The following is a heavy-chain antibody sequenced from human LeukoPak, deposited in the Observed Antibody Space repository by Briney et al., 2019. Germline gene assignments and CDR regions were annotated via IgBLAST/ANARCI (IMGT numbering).Heavy chain of an antibody. CDR3: AGEYSSSWFGGWFDP. J-gene: IGHJ5*02. V-gene: IGHV3-48*02. CDR1: GFSFSSYS. D-gene: IGHD2-2*01. CDR2: ISSSSSTI. Sequence: GGSLRLSCAASGFSFSSYSMNWVRQAPGKGLGWVSYISSSSSTIYYADSVKGRFTISRDNAKKSLYLQMNSLRDEDTAVYYCAGEYSSSWFGGWFDPWGQGTLVTVSS.